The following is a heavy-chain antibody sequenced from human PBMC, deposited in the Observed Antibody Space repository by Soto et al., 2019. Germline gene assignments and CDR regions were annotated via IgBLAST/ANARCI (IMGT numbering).Heavy chain of an antibody. CDR2: IYYSGST. Sequence: XETLSLTCTVSGCSVSSGSYYWSWIRQPPGKGLEWIGYIYYSGSTNYNPSLKSRVTISVDTSKNQFSLKLSSVTAADTAVYYCARGGNDYGEYYGMDVWGHGTTVTVSS. J-gene: IGHJ6*02. CDR1: GCSVSSGSYY. D-gene: IGHD4-17*01. V-gene: IGHV4-61*01. CDR3: ARGGNDYGEYYGMDV.